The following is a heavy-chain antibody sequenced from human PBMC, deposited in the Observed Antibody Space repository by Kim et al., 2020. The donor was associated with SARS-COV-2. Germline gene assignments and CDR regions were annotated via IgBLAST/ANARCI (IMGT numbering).Heavy chain of an antibody. Sequence: GGSLRLSCAASGFTVSSNYMSWVRQAPGKGLEWVSVIYSGGSTYYADSVKGRFTISRHNSKNTLYLQMNSLRAEDTAVYYCASQGGSGELWDYYYYGMDVWGQGTTVTVSS. CDR3: ASQGGSGELWDYYYYGMDV. J-gene: IGHJ6*02. D-gene: IGHD3-16*01. CDR1: GFTVSSNY. CDR2: IYSGGST. V-gene: IGHV3-53*04.